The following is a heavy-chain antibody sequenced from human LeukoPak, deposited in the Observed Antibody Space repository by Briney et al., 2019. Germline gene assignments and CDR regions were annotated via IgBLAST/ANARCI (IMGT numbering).Heavy chain of an antibody. J-gene: IGHJ6*02. CDR3: AKDMGQQLVFYIYYYGMDV. Sequence: GGSLTLSCAASGFTFSNYAMSWVRQAPGKGLEWVSAISGSGGSTYYADSVKGRFTISRDNSKNTLYLQMNSLRAEDTAVYYCAKDMGQQLVFYIYYYGMDVWGQGTTVTVSS. CDR1: GFTFSNYA. V-gene: IGHV3-23*01. D-gene: IGHD6-13*01. CDR2: ISGSGGST.